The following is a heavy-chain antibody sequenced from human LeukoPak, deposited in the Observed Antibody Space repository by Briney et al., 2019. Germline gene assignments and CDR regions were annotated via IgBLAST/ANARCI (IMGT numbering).Heavy chain of an antibody. V-gene: IGHV3-33*01. CDR1: GFTFSSYG. Sequence: GGSLRLSCAASGFTFSSYGMHWVRQAPGKGLEWVAVIWYDGSNKYYADSVKGRFTISRDNSKNTLYLQMNSLRAEDTAVYYCARPARIAVAGPPDYWGQGTLVTVSS. D-gene: IGHD6-19*01. CDR2: IWYDGSNK. J-gene: IGHJ4*02. CDR3: ARPARIAVAGPPDY.